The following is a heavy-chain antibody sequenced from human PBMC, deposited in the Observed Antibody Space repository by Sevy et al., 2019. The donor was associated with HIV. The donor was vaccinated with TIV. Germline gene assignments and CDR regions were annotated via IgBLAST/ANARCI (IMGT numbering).Heavy chain of an antibody. J-gene: IGHJ4*02. CDR1: GFTFRIYA. V-gene: IGHV3-23*01. CDR3: ARVDLYGDYRIDY. CDR2: ISGSGGNT. Sequence: GGSLRLSCAASGFTFRIYAMTWVRQAPGKGLEWVSSISGSGGNTYYAVSVKGRFTVSRDNSKNTLYLRMNSLTVEDTAVYYCARVDLYGDYRIDYWGQGTLVTVSS. D-gene: IGHD4-17*01.